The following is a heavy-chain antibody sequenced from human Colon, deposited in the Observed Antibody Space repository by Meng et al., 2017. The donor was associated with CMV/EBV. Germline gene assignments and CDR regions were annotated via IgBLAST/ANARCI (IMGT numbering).Heavy chain of an antibody. D-gene: IGHD3-22*01. CDR2: ISPYNGKT. CDR1: GYTFTGYY. J-gene: IGHJ4*02. V-gene: IGHV1-18*04. Sequence: ASVKVSCKASGYTFTGYYMHWVRQAPGQGLEWMGWISPYNGKTYYAEELQDRLTMTTDTTKTTAYMELRSLRSDDTAVYYCARGGKSAYYLSNFDYWGQGTPVTVSS. CDR3: ARGGKSAYYLSNFDY.